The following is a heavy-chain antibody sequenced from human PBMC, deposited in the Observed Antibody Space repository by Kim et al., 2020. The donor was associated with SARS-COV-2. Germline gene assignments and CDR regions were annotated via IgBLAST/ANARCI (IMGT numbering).Heavy chain of an antibody. CDR2: IWYDGSNK. CDR3: ARGGAFFLDIVVVPAAIFSFLPDY. D-gene: IGHD2-2*02. Sequence: GGSLRLSCAASGFTFSSYGMHWVRQAPGKGLEWVAVIWYDGSNKYYADSVKGRFTISRDNSKNTLYLQMNSLRAEDTAVYYCARGGAFFLDIVVVPAAIFSFLPDYWGQGTLVTVSS. V-gene: IGHV3-33*01. CDR1: GFTFSSYG. J-gene: IGHJ4*02.